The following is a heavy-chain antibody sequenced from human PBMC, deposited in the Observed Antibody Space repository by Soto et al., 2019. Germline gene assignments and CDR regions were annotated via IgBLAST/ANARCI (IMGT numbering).Heavy chain of an antibody. Sequence: QVQLVQSGAEVKKPGSSVKVSCKASGGTFSSYAISWVRQAPGQGPEWMGGIIPIFGTANYAQKFQGRVTITADESTSTAYMELSSLRSEDTAVYYCARATGWFGELHTRSNFDYWGQGTLVTVSS. CDR1: GGTFSSYA. CDR3: ARATGWFGELHTRSNFDY. CDR2: IIPIFGTA. J-gene: IGHJ4*02. D-gene: IGHD3-10*01. V-gene: IGHV1-69*01.